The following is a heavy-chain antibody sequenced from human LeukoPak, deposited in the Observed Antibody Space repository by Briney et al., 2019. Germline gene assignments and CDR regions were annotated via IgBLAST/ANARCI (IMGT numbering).Heavy chain of an antibody. Sequence: ASVKVSCKASGYTFTSYGISWVRQAPGQGLEWMGWISAYNGNTNYAQKLQGRVTMTTDTSTSTAYMELRSLRSDDTAVYYCARDLGRITMVRGVIGYFDYWGQGTLVTVSS. CDR2: ISAYNGNT. V-gene: IGHV1-18*01. J-gene: IGHJ4*02. D-gene: IGHD3-10*01. CDR3: ARDLGRITMVRGVIGYFDY. CDR1: GYTFTSYG.